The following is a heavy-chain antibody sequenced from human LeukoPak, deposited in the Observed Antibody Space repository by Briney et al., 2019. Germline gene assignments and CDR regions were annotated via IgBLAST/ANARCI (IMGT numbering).Heavy chain of an antibody. J-gene: IGHJ4*02. CDR2: ISSSGGST. Sequence: GGSLRLSCAASGFTFSSYAMSWVRQAPWKGLEWVSAISSSGGSTYYADSVKGRFTISRDNSKNTLCLQMNSLRAEDTAVYYCAKVSVSRYYFDYWGQGTLVIVSS. CDR3: AKVSVSRYYFDY. V-gene: IGHV3-23*01. D-gene: IGHD4-23*01. CDR1: GFTFSSYA.